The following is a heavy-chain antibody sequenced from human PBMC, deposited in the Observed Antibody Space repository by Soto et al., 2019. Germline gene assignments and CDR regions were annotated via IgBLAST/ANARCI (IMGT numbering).Heavy chain of an antibody. CDR2: IYYSGST. Sequence: SDTLSLTCTVSGGSISSSSYYWGWIRQPPGKGLEWIGSIYYSGSTYYNPSLKSRVTISVDTSKNQFSLKLSSVTAADTAVYYCARTYGGLKTTGGMDVWGQGTTVTVSS. D-gene: IGHD4-17*01. V-gene: IGHV4-39*01. CDR3: ARTYGGLKTTGGMDV. CDR1: GGSISSSSYY. J-gene: IGHJ6*02.